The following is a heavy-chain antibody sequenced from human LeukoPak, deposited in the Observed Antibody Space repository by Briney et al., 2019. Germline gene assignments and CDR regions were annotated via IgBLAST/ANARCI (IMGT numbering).Heavy chain of an antibody. CDR2: IKSKTDGGTT. J-gene: IGHJ5*01. Sequence: GGSLRLSCAASGFTFSNAWMSWVRQAPGRGLEWVGRIKSKTDGGTTDYAAPVKGRFTISRDDSKNTLYLQMNSLKTEDTAVYYCTTVGSRGWYGWFDYWGQGTLVTLSS. CDR3: TTVGSRGWYGWFDY. CDR1: GFTFSNAW. D-gene: IGHD6-19*01. V-gene: IGHV3-15*01.